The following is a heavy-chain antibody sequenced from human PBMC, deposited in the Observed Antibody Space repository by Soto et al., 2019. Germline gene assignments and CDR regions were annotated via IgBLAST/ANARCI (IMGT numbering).Heavy chain of an antibody. CDR1: GYTFTSYG. D-gene: IGHD3-3*01. V-gene: IGHV1-18*01. Sequence: GASVKVSCKASGYTFTSYGISWVRQAPGQGLEWMGWISAYNGNTNYAQKLQGRVTMTTDTSTSTAYMELRSLRSDDTAVYYCARDDYDFWSGSHMGDAFDIWGQGTMVTVSS. CDR3: ARDDYDFWSGSHMGDAFDI. J-gene: IGHJ3*02. CDR2: ISAYNGNT.